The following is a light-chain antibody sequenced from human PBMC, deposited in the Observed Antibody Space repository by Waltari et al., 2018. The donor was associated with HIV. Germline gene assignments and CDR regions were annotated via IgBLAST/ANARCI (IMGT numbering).Light chain of an antibody. CDR2: EVS. J-gene: IGLJ2*01. CDR1: SSDVGGYNY. V-gene: IGLV2-14*01. Sequence: QSALTQPASVSVSPGQSITISCTGTSSDVGGYNYVSWYQQHPGNAPKLMIYEVSNRPSGVSNRFAGSKSGNTASLTISGLQAEDEADYYCSSYTSSSTVVFGGGTKLTVL. CDR3: SSYTSSSTVV.